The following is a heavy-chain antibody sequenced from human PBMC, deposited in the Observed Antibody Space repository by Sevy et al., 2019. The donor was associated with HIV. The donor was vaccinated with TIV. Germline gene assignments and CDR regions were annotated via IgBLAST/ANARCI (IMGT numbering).Heavy chain of an antibody. CDR1: GFTFSSYE. Sequence: GGSLRLSCAASGFTFSSYEMNWVRQAPGKGLEWVSYISSSGSTIYYADSVKGRFTISRDNAKNSLYLQMNSLRAEDTAVYYCASSVYDFWSGYRAYYYYGMDVWGQGTTVTV. CDR2: ISSSGSTI. D-gene: IGHD3-3*01. V-gene: IGHV3-48*03. J-gene: IGHJ6*02. CDR3: ASSVYDFWSGYRAYYYYGMDV.